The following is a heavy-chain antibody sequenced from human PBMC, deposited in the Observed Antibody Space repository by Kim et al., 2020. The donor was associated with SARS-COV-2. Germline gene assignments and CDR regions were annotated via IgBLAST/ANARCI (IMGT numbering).Heavy chain of an antibody. J-gene: IGHJ3*02. D-gene: IGHD1-26*01. Sequence: VKAQRLQGRVTMTRITSKSTAYMWLSSLRSEDTAVFYCARSPWGVHAFDIWGQGTMVTVSS. CDR3: ARSPWGVHAFDI. V-gene: IGHV1-8*01.